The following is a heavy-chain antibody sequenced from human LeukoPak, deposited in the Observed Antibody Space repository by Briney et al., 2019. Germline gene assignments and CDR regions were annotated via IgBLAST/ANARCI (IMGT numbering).Heavy chain of an antibody. CDR1: GFTFSTYG. CDR3: AKDPNYGGNSPHSFDY. CDR2: ISGSGGST. J-gene: IGHJ4*02. Sequence: PGGSLRLSCAASGFTFSTYGMSWVRQAPGKGLEWVSAISGSGGSTYYADSVKGRFTISRDNSKNTLYLQMNSLRAEDTAVYYCAKDPNYGGNSPHSFDYWGQGTLVTVSS. D-gene: IGHD4-23*01. V-gene: IGHV3-23*01.